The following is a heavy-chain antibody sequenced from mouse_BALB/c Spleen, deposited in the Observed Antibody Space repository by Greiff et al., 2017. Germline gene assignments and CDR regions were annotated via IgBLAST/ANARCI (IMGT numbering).Heavy chain of an antibody. CDR2: ISDGGSYT. J-gene: IGHJ2*01. Sequence: EVKVEESGGGLVKPGGSLKLSCAASGFTFSDYYMYWVRQTPEKRLEWVATISDGGSYTYYPDSVKGRFTISRDNAKNNLYLQMSSLKSEDTAMYYCARGWAPSDYWGQGTTLTVSS. D-gene: IGHD4-1*01. CDR1: GFTFSDYY. CDR3: ARGWAPSDY. V-gene: IGHV5-4*02.